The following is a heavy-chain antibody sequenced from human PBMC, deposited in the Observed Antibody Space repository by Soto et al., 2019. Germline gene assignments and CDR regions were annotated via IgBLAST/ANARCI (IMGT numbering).Heavy chain of an antibody. Sequence: QLQLQESGPGLVKPSETLSLTCTVSGGSITSSSYYWGWIRQPPGKGLQWVGSIYYSGNTYYSPSLKSRVTIAVATSQTQFYLQLSSVPAADAAVYYCASGTYVWGSYPNWYVDLWGRGTLVTVSS. V-gene: IGHV4-39*01. D-gene: IGHD3-16*02. CDR2: IYYSGNT. J-gene: IGHJ2*01. CDR3: ASGTYVWGSYPNWYVDL. CDR1: GGSITSSSYY.